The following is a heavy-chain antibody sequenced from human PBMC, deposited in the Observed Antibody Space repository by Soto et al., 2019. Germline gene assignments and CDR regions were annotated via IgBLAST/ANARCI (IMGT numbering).Heavy chain of an antibody. CDR2: IKGDEITT. CDR3: ARGLYGAYGQDV. J-gene: IGHJ4*02. D-gene: IGHD4-17*01. Sequence: EVQLVESGENLVQPGGSLRLSCAASGFTFSNYWIHWVRQAPGKGLVWVSRIKGDEITTNYADSVKGRFTISRDNATNTVFLQMHSLRAEDTALYYCARGLYGAYGQDVWGQGILVTVSS. CDR1: GFTFSNYW. V-gene: IGHV3-74*01.